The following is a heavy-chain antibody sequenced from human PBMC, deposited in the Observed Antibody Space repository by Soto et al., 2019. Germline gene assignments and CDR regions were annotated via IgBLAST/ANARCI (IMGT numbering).Heavy chain of an antibody. J-gene: IGHJ4*02. V-gene: IGHV3-11*01. D-gene: IGHD3-3*01. CDR3: ARVVAGSDYDFWSGYPAVFDY. CDR1: GFTFSDYY. Sequence: GGSLILSCAASGFTFSDYYMSWIRQAPGKGLEWVSYISSSGSTIYYADSVKGRFTISRDNAKNSLYLQMNSLRAEDTAVYYCARVVAGSDYDFWSGYPAVFDYWGQGTLVTVSS. CDR2: ISSSGSTI.